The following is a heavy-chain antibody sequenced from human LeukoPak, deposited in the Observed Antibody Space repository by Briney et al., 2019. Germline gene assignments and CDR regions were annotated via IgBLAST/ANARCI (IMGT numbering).Heavy chain of an antibody. CDR1: GFTFDDYA. CDR2: ISWNSGSI. Sequence: SLRLSCAASGFTFDDYAMHWVRQAPGKGLEWVSGISWNSGSIGYADSVKGRFTISRDNAKNSLYLQMNSLRAEDTALYYCAKDAHTVTTGGAGYWGQGTLVTVSS. D-gene: IGHD4-17*01. V-gene: IGHV3-9*01. CDR3: AKDAHTVTTGGAGY. J-gene: IGHJ4*02.